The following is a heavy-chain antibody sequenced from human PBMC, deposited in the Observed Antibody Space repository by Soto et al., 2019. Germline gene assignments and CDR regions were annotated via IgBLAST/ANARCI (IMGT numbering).Heavy chain of an antibody. J-gene: IGHJ4*02. CDR1: GFTFTRHS. Sequence: LRLSCAASGFTFTRHSMNWVRQAPGKGLEWVSSISSTTNYIYYGDSMKGRFTISRDNAKNSLYLEMNSLRAEDTAVYYCARESEDLTSNFDYWGQGTLVTVSS. CDR3: ARESEDLTSNFDY. CDR2: ISSTTNYI. V-gene: IGHV3-21*06.